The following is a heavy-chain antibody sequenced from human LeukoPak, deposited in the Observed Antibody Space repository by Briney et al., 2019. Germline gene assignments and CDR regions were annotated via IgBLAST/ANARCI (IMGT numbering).Heavy chain of an antibody. V-gene: IGHV4-61*01. CDR1: GGSVSSGSYY. Sequence: NSSETLSLTCTVSGGSVSSGSYYWSWIRQPPGKGLEWIGYIYYSGSTNYNPSLKSRVTISVDTSKNQFSLKLSSVTAADMAVYYCARVQWEVEMATIFDYWGQGTLVTVSS. J-gene: IGHJ4*02. CDR2: IYYSGST. D-gene: IGHD5-24*01. CDR3: ARVQWEVEMATIFDY.